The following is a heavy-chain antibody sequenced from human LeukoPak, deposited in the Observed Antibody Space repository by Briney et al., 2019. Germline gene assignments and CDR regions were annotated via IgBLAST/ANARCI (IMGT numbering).Heavy chain of an antibody. J-gene: IGHJ4*02. CDR1: GFTLSIYC. V-gene: IGHV3-74*01. CDR2: INPDGSIA. Sequence: QAGGSLRLSCVGSGFTLSIYCMYWIRHSPGKGLLWVARINPDGSIADYTDSVKGRFTISRDNVKNTLYLQMNSLRAEDTAVYYFVREGFFDYWGQGALVTVSS. CDR3: VREGFFDY.